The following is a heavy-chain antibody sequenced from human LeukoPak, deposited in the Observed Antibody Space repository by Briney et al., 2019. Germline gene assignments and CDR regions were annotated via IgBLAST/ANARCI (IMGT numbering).Heavy chain of an antibody. CDR1: GFTFSTYT. CDR2: ISSSSSYI. V-gene: IGHV3-21*01. J-gene: IGHJ4*02. Sequence: GGSLRLSCAASGFTFSTYTMNWVRQAPGKGLEWVSSISSSSSYIYYADSVKGRFTISRDNAKNSMYLQMNSLRAEDTAVYYCTRDPGRCTSTSCYPDYWGQGTLVTVSS. D-gene: IGHD2-2*01. CDR3: TRDPGRCTSTSCYPDY.